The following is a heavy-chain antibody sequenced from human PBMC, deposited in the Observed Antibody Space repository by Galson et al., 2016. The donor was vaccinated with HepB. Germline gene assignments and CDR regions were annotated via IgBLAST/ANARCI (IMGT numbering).Heavy chain of an antibody. V-gene: IGHV3-7*01. Sequence: SLRLSCATSGFTFSSYWMTWVRQAPGKGLEWVANINQDGIEKYYVGSVEGRFTISRDNAKKSLYLQMDSLRAEDTAVYYCADPPSGFWGQGTPVTVSS. CDR3: ADPPSGF. CDR2: INQDGIEK. CDR1: GFTFSSYW. D-gene: IGHD3-10*01. J-gene: IGHJ4*02.